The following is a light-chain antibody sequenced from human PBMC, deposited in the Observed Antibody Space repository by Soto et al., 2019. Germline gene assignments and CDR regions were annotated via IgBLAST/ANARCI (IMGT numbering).Light chain of an antibody. Sequence: QSALTQPPSASGSPGQSVTISCTGTSSDVGGYNFVSWYQQHPGKAPKLMIYEVSERPSGVPDRFSGSKSGNTASLTVSGLQAXXEAXXYCSSYAGSNIVVFGGGTKLTVL. V-gene: IGLV2-8*01. CDR3: SSYAGSNIVV. J-gene: IGLJ2*01. CDR2: EVS. CDR1: SSDVGGYNF.